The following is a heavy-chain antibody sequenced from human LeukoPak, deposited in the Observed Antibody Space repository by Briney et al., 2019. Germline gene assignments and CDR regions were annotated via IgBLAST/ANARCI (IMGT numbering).Heavy chain of an antibody. D-gene: IGHD6-13*01. CDR1: GYTLTELS. CDR3: ARARAGIAAAGVFDY. J-gene: IGHJ4*02. CDR2: FDPEDGET. Sequence: ASVKVSCKVSGYTLTELSMHWVRQAPGKGLEWMGGFDPEDGETIYAQKFQGRVTMTTDTSTSTAYMELRSLRSDDTAVYYCARARAGIAAAGVFDYWGQGTLVTVSS. V-gene: IGHV1-24*01.